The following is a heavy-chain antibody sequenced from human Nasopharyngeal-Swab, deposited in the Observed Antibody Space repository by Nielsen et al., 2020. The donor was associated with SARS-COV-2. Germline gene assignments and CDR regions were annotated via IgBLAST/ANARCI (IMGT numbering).Heavy chain of an antibody. CDR1: GFTFSSYS. CDR3: ARVGVVIAHYYYYGMDV. J-gene: IGHJ6*02. CDR2: ISSSSSTI. Sequence: GESLKISCAASGFTFSSYSMNWVRQAPGKGLEWVSYISSSSSTIYYADSVKGRFTISRDNAKNSLYLQMNSLRAEDTAVYYCARVGVVIAHYYYYGMDVWGQGTTVTVSS. D-gene: IGHD2-21*01. V-gene: IGHV3-48*01.